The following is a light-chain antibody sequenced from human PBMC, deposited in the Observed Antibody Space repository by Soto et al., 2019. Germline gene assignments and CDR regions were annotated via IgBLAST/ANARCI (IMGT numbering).Light chain of an antibody. CDR1: QTISSW. J-gene: IGKJ1*01. V-gene: IGKV1-5*03. CDR2: KAS. CDR3: QHDSSYSEA. Sequence: DIQMTQSPSTLSGSVGDRVTITCRASQTISSWLAWYQQKPGKAPKLLIYKASTLQSGVPSRFSGSGSATEFTLTISSLQPDDVSTYYCQHDSSYSEAFGQGTKVELK.